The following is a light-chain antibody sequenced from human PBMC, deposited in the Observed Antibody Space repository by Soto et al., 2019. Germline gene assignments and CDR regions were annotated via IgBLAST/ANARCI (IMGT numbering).Light chain of an antibody. Sequence: DVVMPQSPLSLPVTLGQPASISCWSSQSLVHNYGNTYLAWFQQRPGQSPRRLIYQVSNRDAGVPDRFSGSGSGTDFTLKISRVEAEDVGVYHCMQGTHGPHTFGQGTKLEIK. J-gene: IGKJ2*01. CDR1: QSLVHNYGNTY. CDR2: QVS. V-gene: IGKV2-30*02. CDR3: MQGTHGPHT.